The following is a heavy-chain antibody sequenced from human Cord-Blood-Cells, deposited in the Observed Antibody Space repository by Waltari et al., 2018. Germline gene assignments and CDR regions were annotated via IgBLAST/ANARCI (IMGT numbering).Heavy chain of an antibody. J-gene: IGHJ3*02. V-gene: IGHV4-39*01. D-gene: IGHD2-2*01. Sequence: QLQLQESGPGLVKPSETLSLTCTVSGGSISSSSYYWGWIRKPPGKGLEWIWSIYYSGSTSYDASLERRVTISVAASKNQFSLKLSSVTAADTAVYYCARQILGYCSSTSCYVDAFDIWGQGTMVTVSS. CDR1: GGSISSSSYY. CDR3: ARQILGYCSSTSCYVDAFDI. CDR2: IYYSGST.